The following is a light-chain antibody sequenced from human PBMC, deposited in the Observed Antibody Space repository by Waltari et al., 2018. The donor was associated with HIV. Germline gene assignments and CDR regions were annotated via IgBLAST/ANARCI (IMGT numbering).Light chain of an antibody. Sequence: QSVLTQPPSASGTPGQRVTISCSGSSSNIGINYVYWHQQLPGTAPKLLMYRNNQRPSWVPARCSGSKSGTSASLAISGLRSEDEAEYYCAAWDDSLSAYVFGSGTKVTVL. CDR2: RNN. V-gene: IGLV1-47*01. CDR3: AAWDDSLSAYV. J-gene: IGLJ1*01. CDR1: SSNIGINY.